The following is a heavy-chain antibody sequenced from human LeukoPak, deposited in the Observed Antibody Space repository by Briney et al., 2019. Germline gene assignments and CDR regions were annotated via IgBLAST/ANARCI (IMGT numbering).Heavy chain of an antibody. J-gene: IGHJ6*02. CDR2: IYPVDSDI. V-gene: IGHV5-51*01. CDR1: GFSFTFTKNW. CDR3: ARHLVTVTASRQYYYYGMDV. D-gene: IGHD4-17*01. Sequence: HGESLKISCKASGFSFTFTKNWIGWVRQVPGKGLEWMGIIYPVDSDIRYNPSFQGQVTISVDKSISTTYLQWSSLKASDTAIYYCARHLVTVTASRQYYYYGMDVWGQGTTVTVSS.